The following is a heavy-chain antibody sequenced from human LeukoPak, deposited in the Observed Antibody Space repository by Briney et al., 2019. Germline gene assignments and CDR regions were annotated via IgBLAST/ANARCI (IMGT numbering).Heavy chain of an antibody. Sequence: SETLSLTCTVSGGSISSSSYYWGWIRQPPGKGLEWIGSIYYSGSTYYNPSLKSRVTISVDTSKNQFSLKLSSVTAADTAVYYCAREGIAARTGTFLGAFDIWGQGTMVTVSS. J-gene: IGHJ3*02. CDR2: IYYSGST. CDR3: AREGIAARTGTFLGAFDI. D-gene: IGHD6-13*01. CDR1: GGSISSSSYY. V-gene: IGHV4-39*02.